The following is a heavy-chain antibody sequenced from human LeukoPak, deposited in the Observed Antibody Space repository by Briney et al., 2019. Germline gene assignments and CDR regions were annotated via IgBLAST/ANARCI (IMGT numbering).Heavy chain of an antibody. CDR1: GGSISSYY. CDR3: ARVSVNYLGESDWFDP. J-gene: IGHJ5*02. Sequence: PSETLSLTCTVSGGSISSYYWSWIRQPPGKGLEWIGYIYYSGTTNYNPSLKSRVTISVDTSKKQFSLNLNSVTAADTAVYYCARVSVNYLGESDWFDPWGQGTLVTVSS. V-gene: IGHV4-59*01. D-gene: IGHD1-26*01. CDR2: IYYSGTT.